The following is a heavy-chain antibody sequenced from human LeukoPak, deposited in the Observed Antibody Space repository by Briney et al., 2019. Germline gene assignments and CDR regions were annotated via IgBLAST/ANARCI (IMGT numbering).Heavy chain of an antibody. Sequence: PGGSLRLSCAASGFTFSSYSMNWVRQAPGKGLEWVSSISSSSSYIYYADSVKGRFTISRDNAKNSLYLQMNSLRVEDTAVYYCARDSYSGSYSGAKNYYFDYWGQGTLVTVSS. CDR3: ARDSYSGSYSGAKNYYFDY. CDR1: GFTFSSYS. V-gene: IGHV3-21*01. D-gene: IGHD1-26*01. J-gene: IGHJ4*02. CDR2: ISSSSSYI.